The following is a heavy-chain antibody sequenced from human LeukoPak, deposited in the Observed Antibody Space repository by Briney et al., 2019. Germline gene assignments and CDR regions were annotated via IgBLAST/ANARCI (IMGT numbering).Heavy chain of an antibody. CDR1: GSTFSSYE. CDR2: ISSSGSTI. J-gene: IGHJ4*02. D-gene: IGHD2-2*03. V-gene: IGHV3-48*03. Sequence: GGSLRLSCAASGSTFSSYEMNWVRQAPGKGLEWVSYISSSGSTIYYADSVKGRFTISRDNAKNSLYLQMNSLRAEDTAVYYCVRDGYWGRRGFGSQQNGVFDYWGQGTLVTVSS. CDR3: VRDGYWGRRGFGSQQNGVFDY.